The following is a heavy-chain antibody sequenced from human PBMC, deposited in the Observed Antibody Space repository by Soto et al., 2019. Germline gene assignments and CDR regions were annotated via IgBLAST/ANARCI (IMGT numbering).Heavy chain of an antibody. CDR3: ARDGSGYSYGYWWFDP. J-gene: IGHJ5*02. CDR2: IWYDGSNK. V-gene: IGHV3-33*01. Sequence: QVQLVESGGGVVQPGRSLRLSCAASGFTFSSYGMHWVRQAPGKGLEWVAVIWYDGSNKYYADSVKGRFTISRDNSKNTLYLQMNRLRAEDRAVDYCARDGSGYSYGYWWFDPWGQGTLVTVSS. D-gene: IGHD5-18*01. CDR1: GFTFSSYG.